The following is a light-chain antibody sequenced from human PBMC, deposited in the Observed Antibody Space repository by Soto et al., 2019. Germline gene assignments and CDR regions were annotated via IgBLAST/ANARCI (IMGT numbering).Light chain of an antibody. V-gene: IGKV3-11*01. CDR2: AAS. CDR3: QQRSNLPLT. J-gene: IGKJ5*01. CDR1: QSFSAY. Sequence: EIVLTQSPATLSLSPGERVTISCRASQSFSAYLAWYQQKPGQAPRLLIYAASRWDTGIPARFSGSGSGTDFTLTITSLQPEDFAAYYCQQRSNLPLTFGQGTRLEIK.